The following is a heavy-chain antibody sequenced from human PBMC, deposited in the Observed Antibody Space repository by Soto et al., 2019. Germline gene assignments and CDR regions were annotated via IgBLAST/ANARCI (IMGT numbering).Heavy chain of an antibody. J-gene: IGHJ4*02. V-gene: IGHV3-74*01. D-gene: IGHD3-3*01. CDR1: GFTFSNYW. CDR3: AKLRVLEWEVQESDY. Sequence: EVQLVESGGGLVQPGGSLRLSCAASGFTFSNYWMHWVRQAPGKGLVWVSRINGDGGSTTYADSVKGRFTISRDNAKNTLYLQMNSLRAEDTAVYYCAKLRVLEWEVQESDYWGQGTLVSVSS. CDR2: INGDGGST.